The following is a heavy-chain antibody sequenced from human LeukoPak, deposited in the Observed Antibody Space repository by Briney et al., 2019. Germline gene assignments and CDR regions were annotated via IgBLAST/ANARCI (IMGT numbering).Heavy chain of an antibody. Sequence: GGSLRLSCAASGISFSSYGMSWVRQAPGEGLEWVSTLSSTGTTSYAGSVEGRFTISRANSENTLYLQMDSLRAADTALYYCARVGYSSSWFFFNFWGQGTQVTVSS. D-gene: IGHD6-13*01. CDR2: LSSTGTT. CDR1: GISFSSYG. V-gene: IGHV3-23*05. J-gene: IGHJ4*02. CDR3: ARVGYSSSWFFFNF.